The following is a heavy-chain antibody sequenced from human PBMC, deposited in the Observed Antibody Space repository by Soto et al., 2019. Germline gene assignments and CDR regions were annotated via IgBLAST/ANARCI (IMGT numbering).Heavy chain of an antibody. D-gene: IGHD3-10*01. V-gene: IGHV1-69*06. CDR3: AREGRVRGVIAGMDV. CDR1: GGTFSSYA. Sequence: SVKVSCKASGGTFSSYAISWVRQAPGQGLEWMGGITPIFGTANYAQKFQGRVTITADKSTSTAYMELSSLRSEDTAVYYCAREGRVRGVIAGMDVWGQGTTVTVSS. J-gene: IGHJ6*02. CDR2: ITPIFGTA.